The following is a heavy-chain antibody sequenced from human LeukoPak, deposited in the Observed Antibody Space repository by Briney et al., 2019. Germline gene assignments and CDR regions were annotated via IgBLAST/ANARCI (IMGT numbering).Heavy chain of an antibody. Sequence: PGGSLRLSCAASGFTFSSYSMNWVRQAPGKVLEWVSSISSSSSYIYYADSVKGRFTISRDNAKNSLYLQMNSLRAEDTAVYYCARVRYCSGGSCYSPFDYWGQGTLVTVSS. V-gene: IGHV3-21*01. D-gene: IGHD2-15*01. CDR2: ISSSSSYI. CDR3: ARVRYCSGGSCYSPFDY. CDR1: GFTFSSYS. J-gene: IGHJ4*02.